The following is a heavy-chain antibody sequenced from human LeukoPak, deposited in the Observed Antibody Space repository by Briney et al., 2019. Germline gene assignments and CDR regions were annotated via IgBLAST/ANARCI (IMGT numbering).Heavy chain of an antibody. J-gene: IGHJ4*02. CDR1: GYTFTGYY. CDR2: INPNSGGT. CDR3: ARGSEYQLLFEDY. V-gene: IGHV1-2*02. D-gene: IGHD2-2*01. Sequence: ASVNVSCKASGYTFTGYYMHWERQAPGQGLEWMGWINPNSGGTNYAQKFQGRVTMTRDTSISTAYMELSRLRSDDTAVYYCARGSEYQLLFEDYWGQGTLVTVSS.